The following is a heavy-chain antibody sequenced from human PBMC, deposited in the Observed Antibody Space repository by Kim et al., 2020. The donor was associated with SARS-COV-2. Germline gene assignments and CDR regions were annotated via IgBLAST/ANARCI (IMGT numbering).Heavy chain of an antibody. CDR3: TTDSYSGSYLSFDY. Sequence: AAPVKGRFTISRDESKNTLYLQMNSLKTEDTAVYYCTTDSYSGSYLSFDYWGQGTLVTVSS. J-gene: IGHJ4*02. D-gene: IGHD1-26*01. V-gene: IGHV3-15*01.